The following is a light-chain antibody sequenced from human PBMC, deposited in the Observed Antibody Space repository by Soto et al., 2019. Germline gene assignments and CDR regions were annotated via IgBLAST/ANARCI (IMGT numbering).Light chain of an antibody. CDR3: QQYKNWPL. CDR2: GAS. Sequence: MMMTQSPATLSVSPGERVTLSCRTSHSVNSHVAWYQQKPCQAPRLLLYGASTRATGIPVRFSGSGFGTEFTLPISSLQSEDFAVYYCQQYKNWPLFGQGTRLDIK. V-gene: IGKV3-15*01. CDR1: HSVNSH. J-gene: IGKJ5*01.